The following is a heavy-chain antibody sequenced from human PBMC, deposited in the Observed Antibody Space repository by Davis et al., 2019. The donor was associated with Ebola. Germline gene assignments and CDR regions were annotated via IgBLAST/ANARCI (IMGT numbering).Heavy chain of an antibody. Sequence: GGSLRLSCAASGFVFSSYVMSWVRRAPGKGLERVSTLGLSADTYYADSVKGRFTISRDNSKNTLYLQMNSLRTEDTAVYYCARALAAVGFNWFDPWGQGTLVTVSS. D-gene: IGHD6-13*01. CDR3: ARALAAVGFNWFDP. V-gene: IGHV3-23*01. CDR2: LGLSADT. J-gene: IGHJ5*02. CDR1: GFVFSSYV.